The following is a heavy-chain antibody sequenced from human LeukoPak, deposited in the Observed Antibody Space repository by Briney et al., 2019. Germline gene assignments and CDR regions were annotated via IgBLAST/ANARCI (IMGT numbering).Heavy chain of an antibody. CDR3: ARGGARLWFSSDDY. J-gene: IGHJ4*02. Sequence: GASVKVSCKASGYTFTNYFIHWVRQAPGQGLEWMGIIDPSGGGTTYAQKFQGRVTMTRDTSTSTVYMDLSSLRSGDTAVYYCARGGARLWFSSDDYWGQGTLVTVSS. CDR1: GYTFTNYF. CDR2: IDPSGGGT. V-gene: IGHV1-46*01. D-gene: IGHD5-18*01.